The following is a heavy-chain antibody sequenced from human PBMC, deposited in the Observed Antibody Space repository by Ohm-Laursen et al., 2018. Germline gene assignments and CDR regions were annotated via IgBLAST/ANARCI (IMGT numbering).Heavy chain of an antibody. CDR3: ARAGIAVAGQYDY. D-gene: IGHD6-19*01. V-gene: IGHV1-2*02. Sequence: GASVKVSCKSSGYTFIDYHIHWVRQASGQGLEWMGWINPNSGGTNYAQKFQGRVTMTRDTSISTAYMELSRLRSDDTAVYYCARAGIAVAGQYDYWGQGTLVTVSS. CDR1: GYTFIDYH. CDR2: INPNSGGT. J-gene: IGHJ4*02.